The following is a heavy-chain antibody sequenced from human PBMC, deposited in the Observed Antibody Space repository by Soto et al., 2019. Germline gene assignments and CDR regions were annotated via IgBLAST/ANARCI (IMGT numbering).Heavy chain of an antibody. D-gene: IGHD6-6*01. CDR2: ISSSGSTI. CDR3: ARGGSSSSSRPYYYGMDV. V-gene: IGHV3-11*01. J-gene: IGHJ6*02. Sequence: QVQLQESGPGLVKPSQTLSLTCTVSGGSISSGDYYWSWIRQPPGKGLEWVSYISSSGSTIYYADSVKGRFTISRDNAKNSLYLQMNSLRAEDTAVYYCARGGSSSSSRPYYYGMDVWGQGTTVTVSS. CDR1: GGSISSGDYY.